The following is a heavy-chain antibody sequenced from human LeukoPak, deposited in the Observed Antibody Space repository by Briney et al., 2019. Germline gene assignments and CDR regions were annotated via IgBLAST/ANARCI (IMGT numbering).Heavy chain of an antibody. CDR2: ISTSGATI. D-gene: IGHD3-22*01. CDR3: ARESVIANDAFDI. CDR1: GFTFSSYE. V-gene: IGHV3-48*03. J-gene: IGHJ3*02. Sequence: GGSLRLSCAASGFTFSSYEINWVRQAPGKGLEWVSYISTSGATIYYADSLRGRFTISRDNAKNSLYLQMNSLRAEDTAIYFCARESVIANDAFDIWGQGTMVTVSS.